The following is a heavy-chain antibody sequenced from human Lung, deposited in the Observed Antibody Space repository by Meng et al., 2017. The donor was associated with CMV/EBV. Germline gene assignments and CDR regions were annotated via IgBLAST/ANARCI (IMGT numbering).Heavy chain of an antibody. D-gene: IGHD3-3*01. J-gene: IGHJ4*02. CDR2: INHSGST. CDR1: GGSFSGYY. CDR3: ARGGFTYDFWSGYDFDY. V-gene: IGHV4-34*01. Sequence: SXTLSLXCAVYGGSFSGYYWSWIRQPPGKGLEWIGEINHSGSTNYNPSLKSRVTISVDTSTNQFSLKLSSVTAADTAVYYCARGGFTYDFWSGYDFDYWGQGXLVTVSS.